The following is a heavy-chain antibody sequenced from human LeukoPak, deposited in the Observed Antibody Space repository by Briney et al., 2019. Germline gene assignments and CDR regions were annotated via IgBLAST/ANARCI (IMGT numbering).Heavy chain of an antibody. Sequence: PGGSLRLSCAASGFTFSSYSMNWVRQAPGKGLEWVSSISSSSSYIYYADSVKGRFTIYRDNAKNSLYLQMNSLRAEDTAVYYCARDPYCSSTSCPLAFDIWGQGTMVTVFS. J-gene: IGHJ3*02. CDR3: ARDPYCSSTSCPLAFDI. CDR1: GFTFSSYS. V-gene: IGHV3-21*01. CDR2: ISSSSSYI. D-gene: IGHD2-2*01.